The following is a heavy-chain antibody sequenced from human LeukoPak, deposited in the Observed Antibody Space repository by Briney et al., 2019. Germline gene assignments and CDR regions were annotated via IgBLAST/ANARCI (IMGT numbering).Heavy chain of an antibody. CDR2: ISSSSSYI. J-gene: IGHJ4*02. Sequence: GGSLRLSCAASGFSFNDYAMHWVRQAPGKGLEWVSSISSSSSYIYYADSVKGRFAISRDNYKNTLHLQMNRLRPGDTAVYYCAREGGPYYHPSSPFDYWGLGTLVTVSS. D-gene: IGHD3-22*01. V-gene: IGHV3-21*01. CDR3: AREGGPYYHPSSPFDY. CDR1: GFSFNDYA.